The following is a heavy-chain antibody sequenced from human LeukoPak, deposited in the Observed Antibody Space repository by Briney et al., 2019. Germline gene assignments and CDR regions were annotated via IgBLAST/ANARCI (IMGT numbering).Heavy chain of an antibody. D-gene: IGHD2-2*01. CDR3: AKDGIKYCSSTSCYFPDY. CDR1: GFTFSSYG. Sequence: GGSLRLSCAASGFTFSSYGMHWVRHAPGKGLEWVAFIRYNGSNKYYADSVKGRFTISRDNSKNTLYLQMNSLRAEDTAVYYCAKDGIKYCSSTSCYFPDYWGQGTLVTVSS. J-gene: IGHJ4*02. V-gene: IGHV3-30*02. CDR2: IRYNGSNK.